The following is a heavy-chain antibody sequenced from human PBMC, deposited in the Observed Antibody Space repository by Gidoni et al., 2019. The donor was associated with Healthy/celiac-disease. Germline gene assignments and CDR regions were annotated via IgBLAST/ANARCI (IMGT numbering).Heavy chain of an antibody. CDR1: GFTFSAYY. D-gene: IGHD5-18*01. V-gene: IGHV3-11*05. J-gene: IGHJ4*02. CDR2: ISSSSSYT. Sequence: QVQLVESGGGLVKPGGSLRLSCAASGFTFSAYYMSWIRQAPGKGLEWVSYISSSSSYTNYADSVKGRFTISRDNAKNSLYLQMNSLRAEDTAVYYCARDRGYSYGYEGIFDYWGQGTLVTVSS. CDR3: ARDRGYSYGYEGIFDY.